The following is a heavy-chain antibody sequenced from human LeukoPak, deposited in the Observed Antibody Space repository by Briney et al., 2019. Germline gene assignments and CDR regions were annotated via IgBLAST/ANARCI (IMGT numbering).Heavy chain of an antibody. CDR2: IYYSGST. J-gene: IGHJ4*02. Sequence: PSETLSLTCTVSGGSISSSSYYWGWIRQPPGKGLEWIGSIYYSGSTYYNPSLKSRVTISVDTSKNQFSLKLSSVTAADTAVYYCAKTVQYYGSRTSYYFDYWGQGTLVTVSS. D-gene: IGHD3-10*01. CDR3: AKTVQYYGSRTSYYFDY. V-gene: IGHV4-39*01. CDR1: GGSISSSSYY.